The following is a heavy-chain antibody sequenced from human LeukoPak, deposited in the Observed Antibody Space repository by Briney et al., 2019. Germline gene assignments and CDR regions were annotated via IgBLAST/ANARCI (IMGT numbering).Heavy chain of an antibody. V-gene: IGHV5-51*01. CDR2: IYPGDSDT. J-gene: IGHJ5*02. CDR3: ARRRIAAAVGWFDP. CDR1: GYTFTSYG. D-gene: IGHD6-13*01. Sequence: KVSCKASGYTFTSYGISWVRQMPGKGLEWMGIIYPGDSDTRYSPSFQGQVTISADKSISTAYLQWSSLKASDTAMYYCARRRIAAAVGWFDPWGQGTLVTVSS.